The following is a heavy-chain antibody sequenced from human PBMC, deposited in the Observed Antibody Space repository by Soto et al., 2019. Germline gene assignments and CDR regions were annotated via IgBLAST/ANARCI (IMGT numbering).Heavy chain of an antibody. V-gene: IGHV4-4*07. CDR3: ARETDHGDRYNFYYAMDP. J-gene: IGHJ5*02. D-gene: IGHD4-17*01. Sequence: PSETLSLSCTVSGDSMSSSYWSWIRQPAGKGLEWVGRLYPSGSTNYNPSLRSRVTMSVDTSKNQFSLRLSSVTAADTAVYYCARETDHGDRYNFYYAMDPWGQGTLVTVSS. CDR2: LYPSGST. CDR1: GDSMSSSY.